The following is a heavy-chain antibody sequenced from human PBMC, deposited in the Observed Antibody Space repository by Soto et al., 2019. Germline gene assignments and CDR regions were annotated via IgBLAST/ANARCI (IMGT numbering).Heavy chain of an antibody. CDR1: GFTFTLYS. V-gene: IGHV1-3*01. CDR3: ARYSGNYQDAFDI. CDR2: INGGSGKT. D-gene: IGHD1-26*01. Sequence: QVQLVQSGAEVKKPGASVKVSCRASGFTFTLYSMHWVRQAHGQRLEWMGWINGGSGKTKYSKKFQGRVTIARDTSASTAYMEVSSLRSEDTAVYYCARYSGNYQDAFDIWGQGTMVTVSS. J-gene: IGHJ3*02.